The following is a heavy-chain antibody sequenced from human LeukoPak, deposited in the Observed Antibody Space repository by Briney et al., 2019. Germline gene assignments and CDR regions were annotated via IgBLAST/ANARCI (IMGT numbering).Heavy chain of an antibody. D-gene: IGHD6-25*01. CDR2: INWNGGST. V-gene: IGHV3-20*04. CDR3: ATSYSSGSPFDY. CDR1: GFTFDDYG. J-gene: IGHJ4*02. Sequence: GGSLRLSCAASGFTFDDYGMSWVRQAPGKGLEWVSGINWNGGSTGYADSVKGRFTISRDNAKNSLYLQMNSLRAEDTALYYCATSYSSGSPFDYWGQGTLVTVSS.